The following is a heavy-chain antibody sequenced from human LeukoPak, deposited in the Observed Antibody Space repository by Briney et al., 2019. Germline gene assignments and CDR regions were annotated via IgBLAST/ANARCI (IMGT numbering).Heavy chain of an antibody. Sequence: ASVKVSCKASGYTFTSYGISWVRQAPGQGLEWMGWINPNSGGTNYAQKFQGRVTMTRDTSISTAYMELSRLRSDDTAVYYCARDLAVGSYFDYWGQGTLVTVSS. CDR3: ARDLAVGSYFDY. D-gene: IGHD2-15*01. V-gene: IGHV1-2*02. CDR2: INPNSGGT. CDR1: GYTFTSYG. J-gene: IGHJ4*02.